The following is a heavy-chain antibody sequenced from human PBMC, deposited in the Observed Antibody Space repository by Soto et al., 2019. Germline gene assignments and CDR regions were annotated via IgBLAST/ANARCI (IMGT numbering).Heavy chain of an antibody. CDR2: IDNSGANT. CDR3: ARDLGYGLFDY. CDR1: GFTFRTFA. D-gene: IGHD5-18*01. V-gene: IGHV3-23*01. Sequence: PGGSLRLSCAPSGFTFRTFAMIWVRQPPGKGLEWVSAIDNSGANTFYADSVRGRFTISRDNSKNTLFLQMNSLRDEDTAVYYCARDLGYGLFDYWGQGTLVTVSS. J-gene: IGHJ4*02.